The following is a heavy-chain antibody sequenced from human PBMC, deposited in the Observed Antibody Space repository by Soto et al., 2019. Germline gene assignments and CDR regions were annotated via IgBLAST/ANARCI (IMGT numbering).Heavy chain of an antibody. D-gene: IGHD3-9*01. J-gene: IGHJ4*02. CDR1: GYTFSSYY. CDR3: ARGLGLGDC. CDR2: INPNGGST. V-gene: IGHV1-46*03. Sequence: QVQLVHSGAEVKKPGASVKVYCKASGYTFSSYYIHWARQPPGQGLEWIGIINPNGGSTNYAQNFKGRLNVTRDTYTATVYMDLSALTSDDTAMYYCARGLGLGDCWGQGTLVTVSS.